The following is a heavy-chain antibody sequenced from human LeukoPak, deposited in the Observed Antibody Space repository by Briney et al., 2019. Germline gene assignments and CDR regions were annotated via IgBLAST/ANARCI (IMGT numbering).Heavy chain of an antibody. CDR2: IYYSGST. CDR3: VRASYYYSSGSPQAANSYYFDY. D-gene: IGHD3-10*01. CDR1: GGSLSSSSYY. V-gene: IGHV4-39*01. Sequence: PSETLSLTCTVSGGSLSSSSYYWGWIRQPPGKGLEWIGSIYYSGSTYYNPSLKSRVTISVDTSKNQFSLNLSSVTAADTAVYYCVRASYYYSSGSPQAANSYYFDYWGQGTLVTVSS. J-gene: IGHJ4*02.